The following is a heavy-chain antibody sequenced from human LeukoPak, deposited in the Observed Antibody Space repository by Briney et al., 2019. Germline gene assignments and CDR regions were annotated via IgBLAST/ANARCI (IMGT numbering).Heavy chain of an antibody. V-gene: IGHV1-46*01. D-gene: IGHD2-2*02. CDR2: INPSGGST. Sequence: ASVKVSCKASGYTFTSYYMHWVRQAPGEGLEWMGIINPSGGSTSYAQKFQGRVTMTRDMSTSTVHMELSSLRSEDTAVYYCARVAAEVVGVPGAIGFGWLRRDYYYMDVWGKGTPVTVSS. CDR3: ARVAAEVVGVPGAIGFGWLRRDYYYMDV. CDR1: GYTFTSYY. J-gene: IGHJ6*03.